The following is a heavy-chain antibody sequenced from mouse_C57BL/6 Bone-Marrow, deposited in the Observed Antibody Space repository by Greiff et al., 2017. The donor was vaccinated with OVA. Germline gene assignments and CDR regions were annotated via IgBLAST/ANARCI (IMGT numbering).Heavy chain of an antibody. J-gene: IGHJ1*03. CDR3: AREGWLLVWYFDV. V-gene: IGHV1-7*01. CDR1: GYTFTSYW. D-gene: IGHD2-3*01. Sequence: QVQLQQSGAELAKPGASVKLSCTASGYTFTSYWMHWVKQRPGQGLEWIGYINPSSGYTKYNQKFKDKATLTADKSSSTAYMQLSSLTYEDSAVYYCAREGWLLVWYFDVWGTGTTVTVSS. CDR2: INPSSGYT.